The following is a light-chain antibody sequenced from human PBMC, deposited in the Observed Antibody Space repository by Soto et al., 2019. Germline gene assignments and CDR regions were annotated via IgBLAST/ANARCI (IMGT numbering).Light chain of an antibody. CDR1: QRVSSY. CDR2: DAS. V-gene: IGKV3-11*01. J-gene: IGKJ4*01. CDR3: QQRSNWPRGT. Sequence: EIVLTQSPATLSLSPVEIATLSCSSSQRVSSYLAWYQPKPGQAPRLLIYDASNRATGIPARFSGSGSGTDFTLTISSLEPEDFAVYYCQQRSNWPRGTCGGGTKVDIK.